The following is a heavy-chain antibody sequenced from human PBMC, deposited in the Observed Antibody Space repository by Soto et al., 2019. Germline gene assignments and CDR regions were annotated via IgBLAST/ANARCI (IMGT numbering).Heavy chain of an antibody. CDR3: AKSRSQLVLLLIPDY. Sequence: QVQLVESGGGVVQPGRSLRLSCAASGFTFSSYGMHWVRQAPGKGLEWVAVISYDGSNKYYADSVKGRFTISRDNSKNTLYLQMNSLRAEDTAVYYCAKSRSQLVLLLIPDYWGQGTLVTVSS. V-gene: IGHV3-30*18. CDR2: ISYDGSNK. J-gene: IGHJ4*02. CDR1: GFTFSSYG. D-gene: IGHD6-6*01.